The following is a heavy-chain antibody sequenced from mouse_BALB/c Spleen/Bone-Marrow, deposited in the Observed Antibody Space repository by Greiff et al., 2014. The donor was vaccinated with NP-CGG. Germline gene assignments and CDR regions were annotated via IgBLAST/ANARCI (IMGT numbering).Heavy chain of an antibody. D-gene: IGHD2-1*01. Sequence: QVQLKESGAELVRPGSSVKISCKASGYAFSSYWMNWVKQRPGQGLEWIGQIYPGDGDTNYNGKFKGKATLTADKSSSTAYMQLSSLTTEDSAVYFCARTGNLAWFACWGQGTLVTVSA. CDR1: GYAFSSYW. CDR3: ARTGNLAWFAC. V-gene: IGHV1-80*01. J-gene: IGHJ3*01. CDR2: IYPGDGDT.